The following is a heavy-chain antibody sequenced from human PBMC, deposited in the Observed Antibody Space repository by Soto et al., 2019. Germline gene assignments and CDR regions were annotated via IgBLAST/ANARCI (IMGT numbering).Heavy chain of an antibody. CDR1: GGSFSGYY. CDR2: INHSGST. Sequence: QVQLQQWGAGLLKPSETLSLTCAVYGGSFSGYYWSWIRQPPGKGLEWIGEINHSGSTNYTPSLKSRVTISVDTSKNQFSLKLSSVTAADTAVYYCARGYCSGGSCYSRHYYYYYYMDVWGKGTTVTVSS. J-gene: IGHJ6*03. CDR3: ARGYCSGGSCYSRHYYYYYYMDV. V-gene: IGHV4-34*01. D-gene: IGHD2-15*01.